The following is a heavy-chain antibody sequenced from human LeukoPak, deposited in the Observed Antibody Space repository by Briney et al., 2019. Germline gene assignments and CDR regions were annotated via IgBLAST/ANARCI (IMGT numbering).Heavy chain of an antibody. J-gene: IGHJ5*02. CDR2: IYYSGST. CDR1: GGSISSYY. CDR3: ARVCVVVVPAAIRSWFDP. Sequence: SETLSLTCTVSGGSISSYYWSWIRQPPGKGLEWIGYIYYSGSTYYNPSLKSRVTISVDTSKNQFSLKLSSVTAADTAVYYCARVCVVVVPAAIRSWFDPWGQGTLVTVSS. V-gene: IGHV4-59*08. D-gene: IGHD2-2*01.